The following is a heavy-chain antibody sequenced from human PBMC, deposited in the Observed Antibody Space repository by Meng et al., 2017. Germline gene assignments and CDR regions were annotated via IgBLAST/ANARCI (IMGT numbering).Heavy chain of an antibody. CDR2: INHSGST. Sequence: QLQQVGAGLLKPSETLSLTCVVSGGSFSDYYWSWIRQPPGKGLEWIGEINHSGSTNYNPSLESRATISVDTSQNNLSLKLSSVTAADSAVYYCARGPTTMAHDFDYWGQGTLVTVSS. J-gene: IGHJ4*02. D-gene: IGHD4-11*01. V-gene: IGHV4-34*01. CDR1: GGSFSDYY. CDR3: ARGPTTMAHDFDY.